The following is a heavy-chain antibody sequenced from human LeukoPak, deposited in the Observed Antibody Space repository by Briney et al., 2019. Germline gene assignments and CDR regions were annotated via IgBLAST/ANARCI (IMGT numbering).Heavy chain of an antibody. CDR1: GFTFSSYE. D-gene: IGHD4-11*01. Sequence: GGSLRLSCAASGFTFSSYEMNGVRQAPGKGLEWVSYISSSGSTIYYADSVKGRFTISRDNAKNSLYLQMNSLRVEDTAVYYCARDGHWEVTRGHYFDYWGQGTLVTVSS. J-gene: IGHJ4*02. CDR3: ARDGHWEVTRGHYFDY. CDR2: ISSSGSTI. V-gene: IGHV3-48*03.